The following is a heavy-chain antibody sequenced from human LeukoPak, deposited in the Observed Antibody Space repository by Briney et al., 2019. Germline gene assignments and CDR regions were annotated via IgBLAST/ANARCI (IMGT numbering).Heavy chain of an antibody. CDR3: ARQGTTVTHFDY. V-gene: IGHV4-30-2*02. J-gene: IGHJ4*02. D-gene: IGHD4-11*01. Sequence: PSETLSLTCAVSGGSISSGGYSWSWIRQPPGKGLEWIGYIYHSGSTYYNPSLTSRVTISIDTSKNQFSLTLSSVTAADTAVYYCARQGTTVTHFDYWGQGTLVTVSS. CDR1: GGSISSGGYS. CDR2: IYHSGST.